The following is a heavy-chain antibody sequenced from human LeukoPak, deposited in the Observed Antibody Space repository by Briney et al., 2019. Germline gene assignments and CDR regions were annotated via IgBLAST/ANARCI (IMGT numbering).Heavy chain of an antibody. CDR3: ARVPYSSSWYRPFDI. D-gene: IGHD6-13*01. CDR1: GYTFTSYY. CDR2: INPSGGST. V-gene: IGHV1-46*01. J-gene: IGHJ3*02. Sequence: SVKVSCKASGYTFTSYYMHWVRHAPGQGLEWMGIINPSGGSTSYAQNFQRRVTMTRNTSTSTVYMELSSLRSEDTAVYYCARVPYSSSWYRPFDIWGQGTRVTVSS.